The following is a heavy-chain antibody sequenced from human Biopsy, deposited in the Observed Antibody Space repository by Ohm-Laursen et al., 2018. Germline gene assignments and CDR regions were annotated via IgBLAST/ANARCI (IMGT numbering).Heavy chain of an antibody. CDR3: ARDGKRWDYSTYFSWHFDL. Sequence: SLRLSCTASGFTFTSYAMHWVRQAPGKGLEWVAVISYDGSGEYYADSLQGRFIISRDNPKDTVDLQTNSLRAEDTAVYFCARDGKRWDYSTYFSWHFDLWGRGTLVTVSS. D-gene: IGHD4-11*01. V-gene: IGHV3-30*03. CDR2: ISYDGSGE. CDR1: GFTFTSYA. J-gene: IGHJ2*01.